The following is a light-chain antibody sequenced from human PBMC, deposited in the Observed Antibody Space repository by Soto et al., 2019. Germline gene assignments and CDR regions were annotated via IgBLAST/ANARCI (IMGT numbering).Light chain of an antibody. CDR3: MQALQPLT. CDR1: QSLLHSNGYNY. J-gene: IGKJ4*01. Sequence: DIVMTQSPLSLPVTPGEPASISCRSSQSLLHSNGYNYLDWYLQKPGQSPQLLIYLGSNRASGVPDRFSGSGSGTDFTLKISRVEAEDVGVYYCMQALQPLTFGGGPKLEIK. V-gene: IGKV2-28*01. CDR2: LGS.